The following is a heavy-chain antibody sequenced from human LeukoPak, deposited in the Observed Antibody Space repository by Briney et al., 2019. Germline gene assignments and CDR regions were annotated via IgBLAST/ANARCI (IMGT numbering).Heavy chain of an antibody. CDR2: IKTDGTST. CDR3: ARNFAD. V-gene: IGHV3-74*01. Sequence: GGSLRLSCAASGFTFSTYWMHWVRQVPGKGLVWVPRIKTDGTSTSYADSVKGRFTISRDNAKNTLYLQMNSLRVEDTAVYYCARNFADWGQGTMVTVSS. J-gene: IGHJ3*01. CDR1: GFTFSTYW.